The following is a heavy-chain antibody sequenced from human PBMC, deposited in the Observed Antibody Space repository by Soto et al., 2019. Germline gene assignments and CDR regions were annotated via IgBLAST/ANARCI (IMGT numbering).Heavy chain of an antibody. V-gene: IGHV3-48*02. CDR2: ISRSNSTT. D-gene: IGHD6-6*01. CDR1: GFTFSSYS. Sequence: GSLSLSCAASGFTFSSYSMNWVRQAPGKGLEWVSYISRSNSTTHHADSVKGRFTISRDNAKNSLYLQMNSLRDEDTAVYYCARDLGTSVAEEVDYWGQGTLVTVSS. CDR3: ARDLGTSVAEEVDY. J-gene: IGHJ4*02.